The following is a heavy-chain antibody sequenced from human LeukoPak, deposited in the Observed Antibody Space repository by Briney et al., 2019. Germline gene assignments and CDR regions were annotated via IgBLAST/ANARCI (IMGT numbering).Heavy chain of an antibody. V-gene: IGHV3-15*01. CDR2: IKSKTDGGTT. D-gene: IGHD5-18*01. CDR1: GLTSSNAW. J-gene: IGHJ4*02. Sequence: GGSLRLSCAASGLTSSNAWMSWVRQAPGKGLEWVGRIKSKTDGGTTDYAAPVKDRFAISRDDSKNTLYLQMNSLKTEDTAVYYCSTFSNTPVVRGQNWGQGTLVTVSS. CDR3: STFSNTPVVRGQN.